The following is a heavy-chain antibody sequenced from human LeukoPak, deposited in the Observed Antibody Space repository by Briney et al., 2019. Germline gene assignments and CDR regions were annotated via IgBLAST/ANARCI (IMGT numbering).Heavy chain of an antibody. Sequence: PSETLSLTCTVSGGSISSSSYYWAWIRQPPGKGLEWIGSIHYSGSTYYNSSLQSRVTISIDTSKNQFSLKLRFVTAADTAVYYCARVRCSGGSCPYYYYYYYMDVWGKGTTVTVSS. CDR2: IHYSGST. D-gene: IGHD2-15*01. V-gene: IGHV4-39*07. J-gene: IGHJ6*03. CDR3: ARVRCSGGSCPYYYYYYYMDV. CDR1: GGSISSSSYY.